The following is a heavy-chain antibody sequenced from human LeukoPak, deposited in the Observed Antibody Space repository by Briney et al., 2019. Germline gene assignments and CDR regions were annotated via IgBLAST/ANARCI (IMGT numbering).Heavy chain of an antibody. CDR2: FDPEDGET. CDR1: GYTLTELS. Sequence: ASVKVSCKVSGYTLTELSMHWVRQAPGKGLEWMGGFDPEDGETIYAQKFQGRVTMTTDTSTSTAYMELRSLRSDDTAVYYCAIFLGTFDYWGQGTLVTVSS. V-gene: IGHV1-24*01. D-gene: IGHD3-9*01. J-gene: IGHJ4*02. CDR3: AIFLGTFDY.